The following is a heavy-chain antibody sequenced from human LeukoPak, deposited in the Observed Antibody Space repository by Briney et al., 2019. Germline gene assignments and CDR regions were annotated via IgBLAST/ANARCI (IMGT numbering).Heavy chain of an antibody. CDR1: GGAFNCDNFY. J-gene: IGHJ4*02. D-gene: IGHD5-24*01. CDR3: TRQAVGYIDFYS. Sequence: SETLSLTCAVSGGAFNCDNFYWVWIRQPPGRGLEWIGSFYYSGSIYYNPSLKSRVTISVDTSKNQFSLKLNSVTAADTAVYSSTRQAVGYIDFYSWGQGTLVTVSS. V-gene: IGHV4-39*01. CDR2: FYYSGSI.